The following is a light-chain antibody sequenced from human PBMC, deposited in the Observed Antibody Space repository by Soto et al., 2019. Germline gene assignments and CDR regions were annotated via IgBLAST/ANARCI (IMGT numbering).Light chain of an antibody. J-gene: IGLJ1*01. V-gene: IGLV2-14*01. CDR3: SSYTSVNTYV. CDR1: GSDVGGYNS. Sequence: QSVLIQPASVSGSPGQSIAISCAGTGSDVGGYNSVSWYQHHPGKAPKLIIYEVTNRPSGVSDRFSGSKSGSTASLTISGLQDDDEADYHCSSYTSVNTYVFGTGTKVTVL. CDR2: EVT.